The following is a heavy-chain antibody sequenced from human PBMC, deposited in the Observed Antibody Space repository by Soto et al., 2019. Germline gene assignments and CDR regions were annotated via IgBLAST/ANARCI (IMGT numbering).Heavy chain of an antibody. J-gene: IGHJ6*02. CDR3: ARREVRGAWSGNYYYGMDV. D-gene: IGHD3-10*01. V-gene: IGHV1-46*01. Sequence: ASVKVSCKASGYTFTSYYMHWVRQAPGQGLEWMGIINPSGGSTSYAQKFQGRVTMTRDTSTSTVYVELSSLRSEDTAVYYCARREVRGAWSGNYYYGMDVWGQGTTVTVSS. CDR2: INPSGGST. CDR1: GYTFTSYY.